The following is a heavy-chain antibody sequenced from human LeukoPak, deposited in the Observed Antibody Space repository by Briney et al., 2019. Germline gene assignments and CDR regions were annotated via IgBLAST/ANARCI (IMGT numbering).Heavy chain of an antibody. D-gene: IGHD6-6*01. CDR1: GFTFSSYS. CDR2: ISSSSSYI. J-gene: IGHJ5*02. Sequence: GGSLRLSCAASGFTFSSYSMNWVRQAPGKGLEWVSSISSSSSYIYYADSVKGRFTISRDNAKNSLYLHMNSLRAEDTAVYYCARDRTIAARPFWFDPRGQGTLVTVSS. V-gene: IGHV3-21*01. CDR3: ARDRTIAARPFWFDP.